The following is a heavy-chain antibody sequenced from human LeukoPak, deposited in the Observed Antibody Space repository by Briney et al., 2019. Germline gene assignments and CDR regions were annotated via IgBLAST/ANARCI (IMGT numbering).Heavy chain of an antibody. V-gene: IGHV3-23*01. J-gene: IGHJ4*02. D-gene: IGHD6-13*01. CDR2: ISGSGTST. CDR1: GFTFSNYA. Sequence: SGGSLRLSCAASGFTFSNYAMSWVRQAPGKGLEWVSAISGSGTSTYYADSVKGRFTISRDSAKNSLYLQMNSLRAEDTAVYYCARGPYSSNWYVDYWGQGTLVTVAS. CDR3: ARGPYSSNWYVDY.